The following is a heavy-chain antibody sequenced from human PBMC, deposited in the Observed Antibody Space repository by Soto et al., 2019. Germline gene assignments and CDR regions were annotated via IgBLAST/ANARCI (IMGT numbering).Heavy chain of an antibody. CDR3: ARGGGAASAKDDAFDI. CDR1: GGTFSSYA. Sequence: QVQLVQSGAEVKKPGSSVKVSCKASGGTFSSYAISWVRQAPGQGLEWMGGIIPIFGAANDAQNFHGRVTITADKSTSTAYMELSSLRSEDTAVYYCARGGGAASAKDDAFDIWGQGTMVTVSS. D-gene: IGHD6-13*01. CDR2: IIPIFGAA. V-gene: IGHV1-69*06. J-gene: IGHJ3*02.